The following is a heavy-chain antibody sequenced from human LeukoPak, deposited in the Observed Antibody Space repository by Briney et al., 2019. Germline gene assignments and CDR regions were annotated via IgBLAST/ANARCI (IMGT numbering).Heavy chain of an antibody. Sequence: GGSLRLSCAASGFIFSSYALSWVRQAPGKGLEWVSTISGSGSSTYYADSVKGRFAISRDNSKNTLYLQMNSLRADDTAIYYCAKRYSGNYFDYWGQGTLATVSS. CDR3: AKRYSGNYFDY. V-gene: IGHV3-23*01. J-gene: IGHJ4*02. CDR1: GFIFSSYA. CDR2: ISGSGSST. D-gene: IGHD1-26*01.